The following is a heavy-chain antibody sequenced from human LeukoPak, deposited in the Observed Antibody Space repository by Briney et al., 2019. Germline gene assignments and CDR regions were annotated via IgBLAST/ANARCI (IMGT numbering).Heavy chain of an antibody. CDR2: INPNSGGT. D-gene: IGHD3-10*01. Sequence: ASVKVSCKTSGYTFAGYYMHWVRQAPGQGLEWMGWINPNSGGTNYAQKFQGWVTMTRDTSISTAYMELSRLRSDDTAVYYCARGQAYYYGSGSYYNTWYFDYWGQGTLVTVSS. V-gene: IGHV1-2*04. J-gene: IGHJ4*02. CDR3: ARGQAYYYGSGSYYNTWYFDY. CDR1: GYTFAGYY.